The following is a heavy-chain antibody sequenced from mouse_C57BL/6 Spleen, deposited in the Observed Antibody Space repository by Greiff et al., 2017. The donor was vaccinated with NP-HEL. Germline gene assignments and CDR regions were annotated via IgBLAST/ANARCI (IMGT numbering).Heavy chain of an antibody. V-gene: IGHV5-17*01. CDR1: GFTFSDYG. Sequence: EVHLVESGGGLVKPGGSLKLSCAASGFTFSDYGMHWVRQAPEQGLEWVAYISSGSSTIYYADTVKGRFPLSRDNAKDTLFLQMTSLRSEGTAMYYYAGQSYDYGAWFAYWGQGTLVTVSA. J-gene: IGHJ3*01. CDR3: AGQSYDYGAWFAY. D-gene: IGHD2-4*01. CDR2: ISSGSSTI.